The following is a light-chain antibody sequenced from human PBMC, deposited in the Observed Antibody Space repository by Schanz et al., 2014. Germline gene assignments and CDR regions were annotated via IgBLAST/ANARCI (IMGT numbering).Light chain of an antibody. CDR2: QDN. Sequence: SYELTQPPSVSVSPGQTATIPCSGDKLGDTYVSWYQQKPGQSPVLVIYQDNERPSGIPERFSGSNSGNTATLTISGTQALDEADYYCQAWHSMTSLVVFGGGTKVTVL. J-gene: IGLJ2*01. V-gene: IGLV3-1*01. CDR3: QAWHSMTSLVV. CDR1: KLGDTY.